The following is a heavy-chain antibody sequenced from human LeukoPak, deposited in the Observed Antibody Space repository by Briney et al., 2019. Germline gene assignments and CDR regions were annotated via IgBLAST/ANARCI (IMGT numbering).Heavy chain of an antibody. CDR1: GFTVSSNY. D-gene: IGHD2-2*01. J-gene: IGHJ6*02. CDR2: IYSGGST. CDR3: ARVLVPPYYYYYYGMDV. Sequence: CGSLRLSCAASGFTVSSNYMSWVRQAPGKGLEWVSVIYSGGSTYYADSVKGRFTISRDNSKNTLYLQMNSLRAEDTAVYYCARVLVPPYYYYYYGMDVWGQGTTVTVSS. V-gene: IGHV3-66*02.